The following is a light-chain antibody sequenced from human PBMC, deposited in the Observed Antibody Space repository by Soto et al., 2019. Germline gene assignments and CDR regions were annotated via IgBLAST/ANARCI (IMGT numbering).Light chain of an antibody. CDR3: QQYGSSPLYT. CDR1: QSVSNY. CDR2: GAS. Sequence: EIVLTQSPGTLSLSPGERATLSCRASQSVSNYLAWYQQKPGQAPRLLIYGASSRATGIADRFSGSGSGTDFILTISRLEPEDFAMYYCQQYGSSPLYTFGQGTKLEIK. V-gene: IGKV3-20*01. J-gene: IGKJ2*01.